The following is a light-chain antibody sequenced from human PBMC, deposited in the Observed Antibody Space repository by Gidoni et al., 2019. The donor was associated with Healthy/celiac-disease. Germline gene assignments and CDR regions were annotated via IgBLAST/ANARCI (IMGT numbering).Light chain of an antibody. CDR1: QSISSY. Sequence: DIQMSQSPSSLSASVGDRVTITCRASQSISSYLYWYQQKPGKAPKLLIYAASSLQSGVPSRFSGSGSGTDFTLTIISLQPEDFATYYCQQSYSTPLTFGGGTKVEIK. V-gene: IGKV1-39*01. J-gene: IGKJ4*01. CDR2: AAS. CDR3: QQSYSTPLT.